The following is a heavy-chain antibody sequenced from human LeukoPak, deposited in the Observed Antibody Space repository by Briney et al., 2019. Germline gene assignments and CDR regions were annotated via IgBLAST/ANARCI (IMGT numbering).Heavy chain of an antibody. Sequence: PGGSLRLSCAASGFTYSSYVMSWVRQAPGKGLDWVSSISNSGDNTYYADSVKGRFTVSRDNSKNMLYLQMNSLRAEDTAVYYCAKSSTSLNVRGYFDLWGPGTLVTVSS. V-gene: IGHV3-23*01. D-gene: IGHD3-10*02. CDR3: AKSSTSLNVRGYFDL. CDR2: ISNSGDNT. J-gene: IGHJ2*01. CDR1: GFTYSSYV.